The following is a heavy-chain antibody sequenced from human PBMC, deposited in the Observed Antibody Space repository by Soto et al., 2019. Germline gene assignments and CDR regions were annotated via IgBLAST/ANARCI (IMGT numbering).Heavy chain of an antibody. Sequence: SETLSLTCTVSGGSISSSSYYWGWIRQPPGKGLEWIGSIYYSGSTYYNPSLKSRVTISVDTSKNQFSLKLSSVTAADTAVYYCARQALVEPPLGWFDPWGQGTLVTVSS. CDR1: GGSISSSSYY. CDR3: ARQALVEPPLGWFDP. V-gene: IGHV4-39*01. J-gene: IGHJ5*02. D-gene: IGHD2-15*01. CDR2: IYYSGST.